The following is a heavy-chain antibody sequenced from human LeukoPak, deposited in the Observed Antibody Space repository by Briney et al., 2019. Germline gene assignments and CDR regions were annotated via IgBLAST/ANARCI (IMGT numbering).Heavy chain of an antibody. CDR2: ISSNGGST. J-gene: IGHJ4*02. CDR3: VKGKGIAVTSLDY. CDR1: GFIFSNYA. Sequence: PGGSLRLSCSASGFIFSNYAMNWVRQAPGKGLEYVSAISSNGGSTYYADSVKGRFTISRDNSKNTLYLQMSSPRADDTAVYYCVKGKGIAVTSLDYWGQGTLVTVSS. V-gene: IGHV3-64D*06. D-gene: IGHD6-19*01.